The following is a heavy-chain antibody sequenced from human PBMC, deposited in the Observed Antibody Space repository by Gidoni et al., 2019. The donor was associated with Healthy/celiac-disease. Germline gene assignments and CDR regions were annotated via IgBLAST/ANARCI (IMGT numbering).Heavy chain of an antibody. D-gene: IGHD3-10*01. Sequence: QVQLQESGPGLVKPSETLSLTCTVSGGSISSYYWSWIRQPPGQGLEWVGYIYYSGSTNYNPSLKSRVTISVDTSKNQFSLKLSSVTAADTAVYYCARGERVYYGSGSYYNGGWFDPWGQGTLVTVSS. V-gene: IGHV4-59*01. CDR3: ARGERVYYGSGSYYNGGWFDP. CDR2: IYYSGST. J-gene: IGHJ5*02. CDR1: GGSISSYY.